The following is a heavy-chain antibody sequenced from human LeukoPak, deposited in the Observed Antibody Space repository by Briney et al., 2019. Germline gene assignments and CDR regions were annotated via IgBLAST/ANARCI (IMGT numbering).Heavy chain of an antibody. CDR2: ISSSSSTI. V-gene: IGHV3-48*04. CDR1: AFTFSTYS. CDR3: ARVGLLGY. D-gene: IGHD2-15*01. J-gene: IGHJ4*02. Sequence: GGSLRLSCAASAFTFSTYSMSWVRQAPGKGLEWVSYISSSSSTIYYADSVKGRFTISRDNAKNSLYLQMNSLRAEDTAVYYCARVGLLGYWGQGTLVTVSS.